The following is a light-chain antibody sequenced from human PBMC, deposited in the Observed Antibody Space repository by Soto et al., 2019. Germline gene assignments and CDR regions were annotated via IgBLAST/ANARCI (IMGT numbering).Light chain of an antibody. V-gene: IGKV3-20*01. J-gene: IGKJ2*01. CDR2: GAS. CDR3: HQYSGSPNT. Sequence: EIVLTQSPGTLSLSPGERATLSCRASQSVSNNYLAWYQQTPDQAPRLLIYGASSRATDVPDRFSGSGSGTDFTLTITRLEPEDLAVYYCHQYSGSPNTFGQGTKLEIK. CDR1: QSVSNNY.